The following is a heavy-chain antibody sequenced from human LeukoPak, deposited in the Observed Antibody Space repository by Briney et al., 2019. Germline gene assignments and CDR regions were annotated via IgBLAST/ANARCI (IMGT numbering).Heavy chain of an antibody. D-gene: IGHD2-21*02. CDR3: ARDTVVVTAIPSYYYYYYMDV. CDR2: IKQDGSEK. J-gene: IGHJ6*03. Sequence: GGSLRLSCAASGFTFSSYWMSWVRQAPGKGLEWVANIKQDGSEKYYVDSVKGRFTISRDNAKNSLYLQMNSLRAEDTAVYYCARDTVVVTAIPSYYYYYYMDVWGKGTTVTVPS. V-gene: IGHV3-7*01. CDR1: GFTFSSYW.